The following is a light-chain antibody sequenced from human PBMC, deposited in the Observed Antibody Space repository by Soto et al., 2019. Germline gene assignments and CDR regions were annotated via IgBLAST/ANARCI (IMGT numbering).Light chain of an antibody. CDR1: QTISSW. CDR3: LQDINYPWT. V-gene: IGKV1-5*03. Sequence: DIQMTQSPSTLSGSVGDRVTITCRASQTISSWLAWYQQKPGKAPKLLIYKASTLKSGVPSRFSGSGSGTEFTLTISSLQPEDSATYYCLQDINYPWTFGQGTKVDIK. CDR2: KAS. J-gene: IGKJ1*01.